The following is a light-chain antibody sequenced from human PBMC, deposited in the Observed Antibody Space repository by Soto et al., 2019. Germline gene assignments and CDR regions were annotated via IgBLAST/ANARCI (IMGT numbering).Light chain of an antibody. Sequence: EIVLTQSPGTLSLSPGERATLSCRASQSVSSNYLAWYQQKPGQAPRLVIYGASSRATGIPDRFSGSGSGTDFTLTINRLEPEDFAVYYCHQYGSSSWTFGQGTKAEIK. CDR3: HQYGSSSWT. J-gene: IGKJ1*01. CDR2: GAS. CDR1: QSVSSNY. V-gene: IGKV3-20*01.